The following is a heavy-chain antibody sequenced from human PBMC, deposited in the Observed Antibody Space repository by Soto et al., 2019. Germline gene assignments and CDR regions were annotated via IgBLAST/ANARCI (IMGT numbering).Heavy chain of an antibody. CDR1: GFTFSSYR. V-gene: IGHV3-21*02. Sequence: EVQLVESGGGLVKPGGSLRLSCAASGFTFSSYRMNWVRQAPGKGLEGVSIITITGFIDYADSVKGRFTISRDNAKSSLYLQMNSLRAEDTAVYYCARDSREYNAYDYNWGQGTLVTVSS. D-gene: IGHD5-12*01. CDR2: IITITGFI. CDR3: ARDSREYNAYDYN. J-gene: IGHJ4*02.